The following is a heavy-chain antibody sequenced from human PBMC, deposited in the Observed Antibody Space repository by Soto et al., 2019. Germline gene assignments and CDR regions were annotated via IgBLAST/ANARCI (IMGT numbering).Heavy chain of an antibody. CDR2: ISYDGSNK. Sequence: GGSLRLSCAASGFTFSSYAMHWVRQAPGKGLEWVAVISYDGSNKYYADSVKGRFTISRDNSKNTLYLQMNSLRAEDTAVYYCARDRAIFGVVLYYYGMDVWGQGTTVTVSS. J-gene: IGHJ6*02. CDR3: ARDRAIFGVVLYYYGMDV. V-gene: IGHV3-30-3*01. CDR1: GFTFSSYA. D-gene: IGHD3-3*01.